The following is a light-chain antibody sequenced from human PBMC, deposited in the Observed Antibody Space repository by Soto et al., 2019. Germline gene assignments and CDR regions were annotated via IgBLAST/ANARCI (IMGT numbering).Light chain of an antibody. J-gene: IGKJ1*01. Sequence: EIVMTQSPATLSVSPGEGATLSCRASQTVSSDLAWYQQKPGQAPRLLIYGASTTATGVPARFSGSGSGTDFTLTISSLQSEDFAVYYCQQYNNWPQTFGQGTKVEIK. CDR2: GAS. CDR3: QQYNNWPQT. V-gene: IGKV3-15*01. CDR1: QTVSSD.